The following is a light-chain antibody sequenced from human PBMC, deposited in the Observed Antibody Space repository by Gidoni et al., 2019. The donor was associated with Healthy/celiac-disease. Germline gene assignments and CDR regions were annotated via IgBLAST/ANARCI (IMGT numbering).Light chain of an antibody. V-gene: IGKV1-39*01. CDR1: QSISSY. J-gene: IGKJ4*01. CDR2: AAS. CDR3: QQSYSTLIT. Sequence: SASVGDRVTITCRASQSISSYLNWYQQKPGKAPKLLIYAASSLQSGVPSRFSGSGSGTDFTLTISSLQPEDFATYYCQQSYSTLITFGGGTKVEIK.